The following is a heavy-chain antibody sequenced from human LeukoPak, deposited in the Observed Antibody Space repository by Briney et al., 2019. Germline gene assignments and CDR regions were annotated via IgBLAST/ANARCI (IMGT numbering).Heavy chain of an antibody. J-gene: IGHJ4*02. Sequence: GGSLRLSCAASGFTFSSYGMHWVRQAPGKGLEWVAVISYDGSSKYYADSVKGRFTISRDNSKNTLYLQMNSLRAEDTAVYYCARGGQRYCSGGSCYGGVDYWGQGTLVTVSS. CDR3: ARGGQRYCSGGSCYGGVDY. D-gene: IGHD2-15*01. V-gene: IGHV3-30*03. CDR2: ISYDGSSK. CDR1: GFTFSSYG.